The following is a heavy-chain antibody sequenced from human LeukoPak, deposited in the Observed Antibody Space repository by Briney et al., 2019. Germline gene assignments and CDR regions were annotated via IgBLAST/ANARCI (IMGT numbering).Heavy chain of an antibody. V-gene: IGHV3-74*01. D-gene: IGHD6-19*01. Sequence: GGSLRLSCAASGFTFDDYGMSWVRQAPGKGLVWVSRIDSDGSSTNYADSVKGRFTISRDNVKNTLYLQMNSLTAEDTAVYYCARDAVNWGQGTLVTVSS. CDR3: ARDAVN. CDR1: GFTFDDYG. CDR2: IDSDGSST. J-gene: IGHJ4*02.